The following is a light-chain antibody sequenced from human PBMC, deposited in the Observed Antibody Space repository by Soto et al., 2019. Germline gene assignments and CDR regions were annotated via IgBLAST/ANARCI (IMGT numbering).Light chain of an antibody. J-gene: IGKJ2*01. V-gene: IGKV3D-15*01. Sequence: EIEMTQSPATLSVSPGERATLSCRASQSVSFNLAWYQQKPGQAPRLLIFGASTRTTGIPARFSGSGSGTEFTLAISSLQSEDFEVYYCQQSNNWPPMYTFGQGTKVEIK. CDR2: GAS. CDR1: QSVSFN. CDR3: QQSNNWPPMYT.